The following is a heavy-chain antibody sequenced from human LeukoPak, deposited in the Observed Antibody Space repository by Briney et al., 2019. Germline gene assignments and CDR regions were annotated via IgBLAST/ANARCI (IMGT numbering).Heavy chain of an antibody. CDR1: GGSISSYY. V-gene: IGHV4-4*07. CDR2: IYTSGST. CDR3: ARDPLYYDSSGYLFS. D-gene: IGHD3-22*01. Sequence: PSETLSLTCTVSGGSISSYYWSWLRQPAGKGLEWIGRIYTSGSTNYNPSLKSRVTMSVDTSKNQFSLKLSSVTAADTAVYYCARDPLYYDSSGYLFSWGQGTLVTVSS. J-gene: IGHJ4*02.